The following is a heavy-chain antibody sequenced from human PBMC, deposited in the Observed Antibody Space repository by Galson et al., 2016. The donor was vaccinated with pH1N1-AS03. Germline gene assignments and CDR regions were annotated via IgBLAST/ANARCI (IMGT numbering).Heavy chain of an antibody. D-gene: IGHD3/OR15-3a*01. J-gene: IGHJ3*01. CDR3: VWTISASNFPQTYGFDV. CDR2: IWHDGSNK. Sequence: SLRLSCAASGFTFSDYGMHWVRQAPGKGLEWVAIIWHDGSNKFYADSVKGRFTISRDNSKNTLYLEMKSLRVEDTAVYYCVWTISASNFPQTYGFDVWGEGATVTVSS. CDR1: GFTFSDYG. V-gene: IGHV3-33*08.